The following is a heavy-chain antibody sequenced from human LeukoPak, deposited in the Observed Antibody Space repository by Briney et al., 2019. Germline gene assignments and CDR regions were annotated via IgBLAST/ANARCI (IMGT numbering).Heavy chain of an antibody. CDR2: IKQDGSEK. D-gene: IGHD3-22*01. V-gene: IGHV3-7*01. CDR3: ARGSVYYYDSSGYDY. J-gene: IGHJ4*02. CDR1: GFTFSSYW. Sequence: GGSLRLSCAASGFTFSSYWMSWVRQAPGKGLEWVASIKQDGSEKYYVDSVKGRFTISRDNAKNSLYLQMNSLRAEDTAVYYCARGSVYYYDSSGYDYWGQGTLVTVSS.